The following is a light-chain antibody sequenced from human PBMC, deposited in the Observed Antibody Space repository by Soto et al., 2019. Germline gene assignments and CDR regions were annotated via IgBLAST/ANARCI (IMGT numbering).Light chain of an antibody. CDR3: CSYAGKYTRVI. V-gene: IGLV2-11*01. J-gene: IGLJ2*01. Sequence: QSALTQPRSVSGYPGQSVTISCTGTSSDVGGYNYVSWYQQNPGKAPKLMIYDVTKRPSGVPDRFSGSKSGNTASLTISGLQAEYEADYYCCSYAGKYTRVIFVGGTQLTVL. CDR2: DVT. CDR1: SSDVGGYNY.